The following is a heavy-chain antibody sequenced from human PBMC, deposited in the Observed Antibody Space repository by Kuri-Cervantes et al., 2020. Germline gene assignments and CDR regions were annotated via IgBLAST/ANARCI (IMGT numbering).Heavy chain of an antibody. CDR2: IWYDGSNK. J-gene: IGHJ4*02. Sequence: GGSLRLSCAASGFTFSSYGMHWVRQAPGKGLEWVAVIWYDGSNKYYADSVKGRFTISRDNSKNTLYLQMNSLRAEDTAVYYCATDCSGGSCYFHQFDYWGQGTLVTVSS. CDR3: ATDCSGGSCYFHQFDY. D-gene: IGHD2-15*01. V-gene: IGHV3-33*01. CDR1: GFTFSSYG.